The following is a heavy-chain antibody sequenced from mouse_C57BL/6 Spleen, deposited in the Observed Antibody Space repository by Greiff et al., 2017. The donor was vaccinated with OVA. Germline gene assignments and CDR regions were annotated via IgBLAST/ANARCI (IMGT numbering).Heavy chain of an antibody. CDR3: ARSGAGPDWFAY. J-gene: IGHJ3*01. V-gene: IGHV1-76*01. D-gene: IGHD4-1*01. CDR2: IYPGSGNT. Sequence: VQVVESGAELARPGASVKLSCKASGYTFTDYYINWVKQRPGQGLEWIARIYPGSGNTYYNEKFKGKATLTAEKSSSTAYMQLSSLTSEDSDVYVCARSGAGPDWFAYWGQGTLVTVSA. CDR1: GYTFTDYY.